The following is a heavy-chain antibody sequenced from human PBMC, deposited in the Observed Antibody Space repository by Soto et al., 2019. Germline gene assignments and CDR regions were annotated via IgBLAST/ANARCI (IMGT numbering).Heavy chain of an antibody. V-gene: IGHV3-30*03. CDR3: ARGKGGGSVWYDHLDP. D-gene: IGHD6-13*01. CDR1: GFFFSSFV. J-gene: IGHJ5*02. CDR2: VSYDGTKK. Sequence: QVQLVESGGGVVQPGGSLRLSCEASGFFFSSFVMHWVRQAPGKGLEWVAVVSYDGTKKYYSDAVKGRFTISRDNSGKTVSLQLSCLRVEDTAVYYCARGKGGGSVWYDHLDPWGQGTLVTVSS.